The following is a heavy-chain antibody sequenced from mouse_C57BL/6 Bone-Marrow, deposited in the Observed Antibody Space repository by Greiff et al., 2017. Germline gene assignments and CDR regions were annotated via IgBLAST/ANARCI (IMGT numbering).Heavy chain of an antibody. Sequence: VMLVESGGGLVQPGGSLKLSCAASGFTFSDYYMYWVRQTPEKRLEWVAYISNGGGSTYYPDTVKGRFTISRDNAKNTLYLQMSRLKSEDTAMYYCARFGYFYYFDYWGQGTTLTVSS. D-gene: IGHD2-3*01. CDR1: GFTFSDYY. CDR2: ISNGGGST. CDR3: ARFGYFYYFDY. V-gene: IGHV5-12*01. J-gene: IGHJ2*01.